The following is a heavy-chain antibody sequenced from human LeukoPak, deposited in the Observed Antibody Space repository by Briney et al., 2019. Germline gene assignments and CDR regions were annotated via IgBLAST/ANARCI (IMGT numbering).Heavy chain of an antibody. J-gene: IGHJ6*02. CDR2: IIPIFGTA. D-gene: IGHD3-22*01. Sequence: GASVKVSCKASGGTFSSYAISWVQQAPGQGLEWMGGIIPIFGTANYAQKFQGRVMITADESTSTAYMELSSLRSEDTAVYYCARPYDSSGYTSGMHVWGQGTTVTVSS. V-gene: IGHV1-69*13. CDR1: GGTFSSYA. CDR3: ARPYDSSGYTSGMHV.